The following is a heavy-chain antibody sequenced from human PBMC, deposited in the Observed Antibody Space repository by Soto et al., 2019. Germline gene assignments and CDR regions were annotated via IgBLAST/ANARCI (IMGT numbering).Heavy chain of an antibody. V-gene: IGHV3-48*02. CDR1: GFTFSSYS. J-gene: IGHJ5*02. CDR3: AGERGPLNWFDP. Sequence: LRLSCAASGFTFSSYSMNWVRQAPGKGLEWVSYISSSSSTIYYADSVKGRFTISRDNAKNSLYLQMNSLRDEDTAVYYCAGERGPLNWFDPWGQGTLVTVSS. CDR2: ISSSSSTI.